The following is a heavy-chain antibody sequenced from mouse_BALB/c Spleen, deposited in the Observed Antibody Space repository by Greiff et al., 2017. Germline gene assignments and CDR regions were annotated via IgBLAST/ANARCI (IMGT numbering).Heavy chain of an antibody. Sequence: EVMLVESGGDLVKPGGSLKLSCAASGFTFSSYGMSWVRQTPDKRLEWVATISSGGSYTYYPDSVKGRFTISRDNAKNTLYLQMSSLKFEDTAMYYCAAYGSRVGYYFDYWGQGTTLTVSS. CDR1: GFTFSSYG. CDR2: ISSGGSYT. CDR3: AAYGSRVGYYFDY. J-gene: IGHJ2*01. D-gene: IGHD1-1*01. V-gene: IGHV5-6*01.